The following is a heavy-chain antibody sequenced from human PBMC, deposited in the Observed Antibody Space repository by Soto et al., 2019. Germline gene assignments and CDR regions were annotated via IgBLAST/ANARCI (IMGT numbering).Heavy chain of an antibody. CDR2: ISSSSSTI. V-gene: IGHV3-48*02. CDR1: GFTFSSYS. CDR3: ASIVVVPAAIHYYYYYGMDV. D-gene: IGHD2-2*02. Sequence: GGSLRLSCAASGFTFSSYSMNWVRQAPGKGLEWVSYISSSSSTIYYADSVKGRFTISRDNAKNSLYLQMNSLRDEDTAVYYCASIVVVPAAIHYYYYYGMDVWGQGTTVTVSS. J-gene: IGHJ6*02.